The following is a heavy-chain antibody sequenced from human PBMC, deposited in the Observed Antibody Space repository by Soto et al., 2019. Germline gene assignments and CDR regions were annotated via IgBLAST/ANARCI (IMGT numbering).Heavy chain of an antibody. J-gene: IGHJ4*02. CDR1: GLTCSSYG. CDR2: ISYDGSNK. CDR3: AKSSRITIFGVVHY. V-gene: IGHV3-30*18. Sequence: GALSVSSAASGLTCSSYGMLWVRQAPGKGLEWVAVISYDGSNKYYADSVKGRFSISRDNSKNTLYLQMNSLRAEDTAVYYCAKSSRITIFGVVHYWGQGTLVTVSS. D-gene: IGHD3-3*01.